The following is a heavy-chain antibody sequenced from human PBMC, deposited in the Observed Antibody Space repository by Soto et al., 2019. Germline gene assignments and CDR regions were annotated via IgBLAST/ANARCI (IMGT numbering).Heavy chain of an antibody. CDR1: GFTVSSNY. J-gene: IGHJ5*02. CDR3: ARQLTTVTTFWFDP. D-gene: IGHD4-17*01. V-gene: IGHV3-66*04. CDR2: IYSGGST. Sequence: EVQLVESGGGLVQPGGSLRLSCAASGFTVSSNYMSWVRQAPGKGLEWVSVIYSGGSTYYADSVKGRFTISRDNSKNTLYLQMNSLRAEGTAVYYCARQLTTVTTFWFDPWGQGTLVTVSS.